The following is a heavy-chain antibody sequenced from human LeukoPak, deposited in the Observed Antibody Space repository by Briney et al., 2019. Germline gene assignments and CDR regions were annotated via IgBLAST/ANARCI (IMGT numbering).Heavy chain of an antibody. J-gene: IGHJ4*02. V-gene: IGHV1-46*01. Sequence: GASVKVSCKASGYTFTSYYMHWVRQAPGQGLEWMGIINPSGGSTSYAQKFQGRVTMTRDTSTSTVYMELSSLRSEDTAVYYCARVRGATSGTYYVDYWGQGTLVTVSS. CDR2: INPSGGST. CDR1: GYTFTSYY. CDR3: ARVRGATSGTYYVDY. D-gene: IGHD1-26*01.